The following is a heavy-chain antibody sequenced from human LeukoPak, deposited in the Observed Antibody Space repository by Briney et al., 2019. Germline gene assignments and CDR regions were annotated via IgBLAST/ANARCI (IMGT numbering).Heavy chain of an antibody. CDR2: MYYSGST. CDR1: GGSISTSRHY. J-gene: IGHJ4*02. V-gene: IGHV4-39*02. Sequence: SETLSLTCTVSGGSISTSRHYWGWIRQPPGKGLEWIGNMYYSGSTYYNPSLKSRVTISVDTYKSRFSLKLSSVTAADTAVCYCARDSYYGSGSYYYYFDYWGQGTLVTVSS. CDR3: ARDSYYGSGSYYYYFDY. D-gene: IGHD3-10*01.